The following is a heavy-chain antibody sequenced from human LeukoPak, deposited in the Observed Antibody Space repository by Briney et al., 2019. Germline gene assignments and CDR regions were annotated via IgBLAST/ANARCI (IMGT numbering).Heavy chain of an antibody. CDR2: ISAYNGNT. J-gene: IGHJ4*02. V-gene: IGHV1-18*01. CDR3: ARAHQYYYDSSGYYPAFDY. CDR1: GYTFTSHG. D-gene: IGHD3-22*01. Sequence: ASVKVSCKASGYTFTSHGISWVRQAPGQGLEWMGWISAYNGNTNYAQKLQGRVTMTTDTSTSTAYMELRSLRSDDTAVYYCARAHQYYYDSSGYYPAFDYWGQGTLVTVSS.